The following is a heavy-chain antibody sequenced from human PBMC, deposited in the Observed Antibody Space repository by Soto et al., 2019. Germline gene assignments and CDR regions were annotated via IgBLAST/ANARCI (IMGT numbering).Heavy chain of an antibody. CDR3: AKRISGWYYADF. D-gene: IGHD6-19*01. Sequence: PGGSLRLSCAASGFTFSSYAMHWVRQAPGKGLEWVAVISYDGSNKYYADSVKGRFAISRDNSKNTLYLQMNSLRGEDTAIYFCAKRISGWYYADFWGQGTLVTVSS. J-gene: IGHJ4*02. V-gene: IGHV3-30-3*02. CDR1: GFTFSSYA. CDR2: ISYDGSNK.